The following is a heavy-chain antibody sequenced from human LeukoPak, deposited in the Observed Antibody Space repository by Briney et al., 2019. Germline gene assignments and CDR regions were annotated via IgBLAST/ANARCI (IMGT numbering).Heavy chain of an antibody. V-gene: IGHV3-33*01. J-gene: IGHJ3*02. Sequence: GGSLRLSCAASGFTFSSYSMHWVRQAPGKGLEWVAVIWYDGSNKYYADSVKGRFTISRDNSKNTLYLQMNSLRAEDTAVYYCARDDYGDYPGQAFDIWGQGTMVTVSS. CDR2: IWYDGSNK. CDR1: GFTFSSYS. D-gene: IGHD4-17*01. CDR3: ARDDYGDYPGQAFDI.